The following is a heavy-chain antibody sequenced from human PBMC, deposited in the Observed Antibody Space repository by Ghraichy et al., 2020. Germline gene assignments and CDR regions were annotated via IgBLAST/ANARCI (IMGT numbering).Heavy chain of an antibody. D-gene: IGHD2-2*01. CDR3: VKDSYQYCSSTSCYPFWYYYYGMDV. V-gene: IGHV3-64D*06. J-gene: IGHJ6*02. Sequence: GGSLRLSCSASGFTFSSYAMHWVRQAPGKGLEYVSAISSNGGSTYYADSVKGRFTISRDNSKNTLYLQMSSLRAEDTAVYYCVKDSYQYCSSTSCYPFWYYYYGMDVWGQGTTVTVSS. CDR1: GFTFSSYA. CDR2: ISSNGGST.